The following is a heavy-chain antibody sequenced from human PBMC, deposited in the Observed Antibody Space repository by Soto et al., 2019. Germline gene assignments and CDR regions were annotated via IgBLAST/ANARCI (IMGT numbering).Heavy chain of an antibody. CDR3: AREVVPAARRNRPLYDYYGMDV. CDR2: IIPIFGTA. J-gene: IGHJ6*02. V-gene: IGHV1-69*01. Sequence: QVQLVQSGAEVKKPGSSVKVSCKASGGTFSSYAISWVRQAPGQGLEWMGGIIPIFGTANYAQKFQGRVTITADESTSTAYMELSSLRSEDTAVYYCAREVVPAARRNRPLYDYYGMDVWGQGTTVTVSS. D-gene: IGHD2-2*01. CDR1: GGTFSSYA.